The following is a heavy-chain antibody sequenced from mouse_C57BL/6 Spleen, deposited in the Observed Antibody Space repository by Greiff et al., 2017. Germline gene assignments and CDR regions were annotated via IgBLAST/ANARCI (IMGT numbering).Heavy chain of an antibody. D-gene: IGHD3-2*02. CDR1: GYTFTSYW. CDR2: IDPSDSET. Sequence: VKLQQPGAELVRPGSSVKLSCKASGYTFTSYWMHWVKQRPIQGLEWIGNIDPSDSETHYNQKFKDKATLTVDKSSSTAYMQLSSLTSEDSAVYYCARDSSGYAWFAYWGQGTLVTVSA. V-gene: IGHV1-52*01. CDR3: ARDSSGYAWFAY. J-gene: IGHJ3*01.